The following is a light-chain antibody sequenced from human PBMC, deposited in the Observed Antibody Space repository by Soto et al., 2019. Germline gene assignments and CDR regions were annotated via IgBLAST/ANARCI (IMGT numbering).Light chain of an antibody. J-gene: IGKJ2*01. CDR1: QAISSS. V-gene: IGKV1-9*01. Sequence: DIQLTQSPSFLSASVGDRVTITCRASQAISSSLAWYQHNPGKAPKLLIYAASTLQNGVPSSFSGSGSGTEFTLTISSLQPEDVATDYCQHLNDYRYTFGQGTKVEIK. CDR2: AAS. CDR3: QHLNDYRYT.